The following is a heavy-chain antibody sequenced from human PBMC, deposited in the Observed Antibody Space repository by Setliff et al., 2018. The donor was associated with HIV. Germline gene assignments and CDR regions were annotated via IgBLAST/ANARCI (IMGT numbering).Heavy chain of an antibody. D-gene: IGHD3-22*01. V-gene: IGHV1-2*06. CDR2: INPNSGGT. J-gene: IGHJ1*01. CDR3: ARDFYGTSGYPEGYFQH. Sequence: ASVKVSCKASGYTFTGYYMHWVRQAPGQGLEWMGRINPNSGGTNYAQKFQGRVTMTRDTSISTAYMELNRLKSDDTAVYYCARDFYGTSGYPEGYFQHWGQGTLVTVSS. CDR1: GYTFTGYY.